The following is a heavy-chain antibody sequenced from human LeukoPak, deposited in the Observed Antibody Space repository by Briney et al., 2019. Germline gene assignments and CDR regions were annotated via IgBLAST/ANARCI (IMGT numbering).Heavy chain of an antibody. V-gene: IGHV3-11*04. Sequence: PGGSLRLSCAASGFTFSDYYMSWIRQAPGKGLEWVSYISSSGSTIYYADSVKGRFTISRDNAKNSLYLQMNSLRAEDTAVYYCARDLLAARLVHWIGGLGGYWGQGTLVTVSS. CDR2: ISSSGSTI. CDR1: GFTFSDYY. J-gene: IGHJ4*02. CDR3: ARDLLAARLVHWIGGLGGY. D-gene: IGHD6-6*01.